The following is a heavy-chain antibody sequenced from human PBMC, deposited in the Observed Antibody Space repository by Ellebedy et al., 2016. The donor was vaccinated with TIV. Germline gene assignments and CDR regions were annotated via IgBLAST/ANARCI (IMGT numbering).Heavy chain of an antibody. CDR3: ARDSRDPFEFY. Sequence: GESLKISCAASGFTFSQYWMSWVRQAPEKGLEWVANIKEDGRETKYVDSVKGRFTISRDNAKNLLYLQMSSLRAEDTALYYCARDSRDPFEFYWGQGALVTVSP. CDR1: GFTFSQYW. D-gene: IGHD6-13*01. J-gene: IGHJ4*02. CDR2: IKEDGRET. V-gene: IGHV3-7*01.